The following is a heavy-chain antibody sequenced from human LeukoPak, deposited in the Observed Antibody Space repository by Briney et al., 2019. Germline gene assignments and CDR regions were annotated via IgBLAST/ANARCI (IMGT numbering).Heavy chain of an antibody. CDR1: GFTFSSYA. CDR3: AKPMEGYCSSTSCSLSDY. V-gene: IGHV3-23*01. D-gene: IGHD2-2*01. Sequence: PGGSLRLSCAASGFTFSSYAMSWVRQAPGKGLEWVSAISGSGGSTYYADSVKGRFTISRDNSKNTLYLQMNSLRAEDTALYYCAKPMEGYCSSTSCSLSDYWGQGTLVTVSS. CDR2: ISGSGGST. J-gene: IGHJ4*02.